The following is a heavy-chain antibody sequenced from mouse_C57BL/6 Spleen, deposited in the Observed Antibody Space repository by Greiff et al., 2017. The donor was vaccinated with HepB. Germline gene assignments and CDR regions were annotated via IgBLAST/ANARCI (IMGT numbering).Heavy chain of an antibody. J-gene: IGHJ1*03. CDR2: INYDGSST. V-gene: IGHV5-16*01. D-gene: IGHD1-1*01. Sequence: EVKLVESEGGLVQPGSSMKLSCTASGFTFSDYYMAWVRQVPEKGLEWVANINYDGSSTYYLDSLKSRFIISRDNAKNILYLQMSSLKSEDTATYYCARVDYYGSHWYFDVWGTGTTVTVSS. CDR3: ARVDYYGSHWYFDV. CDR1: GFTFSDYY.